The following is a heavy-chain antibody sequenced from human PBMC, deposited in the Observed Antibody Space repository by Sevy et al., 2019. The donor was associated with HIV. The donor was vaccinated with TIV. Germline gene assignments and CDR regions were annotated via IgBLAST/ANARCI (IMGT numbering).Heavy chain of an antibody. CDR1: GFTFSSYG. Sequence: GGSLRLSCAASGFTFSSYGMHWVRQAPGKGLEWVAVIWYDGSNKYYADSVKGRFTISRDNSKNTLYLQMNSLRAEDTAVYYCVRGYGDYRIDAFDIWGQGTMVTVSS. D-gene: IGHD4-17*01. CDR3: VRGYGDYRIDAFDI. V-gene: IGHV3-33*01. CDR2: IWYDGSNK. J-gene: IGHJ3*02.